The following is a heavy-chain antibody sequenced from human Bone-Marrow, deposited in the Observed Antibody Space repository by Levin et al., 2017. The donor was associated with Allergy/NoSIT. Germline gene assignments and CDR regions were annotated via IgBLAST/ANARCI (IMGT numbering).Heavy chain of an antibody. D-gene: IGHD5-18*01. J-gene: IGHJ4*02. CDR2: IVYDGSNE. CDR3: ARQLRSFGYYFDY. CDR1: GFTFSSYS. V-gene: IGHV3-30*03. Sequence: GGSLRLSCAASGFTFSSYSMHRVRQAPGKGLEWVAAIVYDGSNEYYADSVRGRFTISRDNSKNSLYLQMNSLRPEDTAVYYCARQLRSFGYYFDYWGQGTLVIAS.